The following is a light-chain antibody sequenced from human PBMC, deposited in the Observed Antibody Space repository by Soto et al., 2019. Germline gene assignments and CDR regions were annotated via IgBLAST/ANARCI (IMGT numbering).Light chain of an antibody. CDR2: DAS. Sequence: EILLTQSPDTLSVSLGERATLSCRASQSVGTHLAWYQQKPGQAPRLLIFDASKRTTGTPDRFSGSGSGTEFTLTISGLQSDDLAVYYCQQKSAWRTFGQGTKVDI. CDR1: QSVGTH. V-gene: IGKV3-15*01. J-gene: IGKJ1*01. CDR3: QQKSAWRT.